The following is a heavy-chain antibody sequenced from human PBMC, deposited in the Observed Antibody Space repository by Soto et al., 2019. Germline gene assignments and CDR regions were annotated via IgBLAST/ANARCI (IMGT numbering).Heavy chain of an antibody. V-gene: IGHV3-15*07. Sequence: EVQLVESGGGLVKPGESLRLSCAASGFTFNNAWMNWVRQSPGKWLEWVGRIKSKTDGGTTNYAAPVKDRCTISRDDSQNTLYLQMNSLKNEDTAVYYCTTDLGGGRRGHRLDWGQGTLVNVSS. CDR3: TTDLGGGRRGHRLD. CDR1: GFTFNNAW. J-gene: IGHJ4*02. CDR2: IKSKTDGGTT. D-gene: IGHD6-25*01.